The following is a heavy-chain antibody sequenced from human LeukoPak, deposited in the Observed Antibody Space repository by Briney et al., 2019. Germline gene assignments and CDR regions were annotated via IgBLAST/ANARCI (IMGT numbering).Heavy chain of an antibody. J-gene: IGHJ6*02. D-gene: IGHD5/OR15-5a*01. CDR3: ARDVSVSGMDV. CDR2: IKTDGSEK. Sequence: GSLRLSCAASGFILSNYWMSWVRQAPGKGLEWVANIKTDGSEKYYVDSVKGRFTISRDNPKNSLYLQMNSLRAEDTAIYYCARDVSVSGMDVWGQGTTVTVSS. CDR1: GFILSNYW. V-gene: IGHV3-7*01.